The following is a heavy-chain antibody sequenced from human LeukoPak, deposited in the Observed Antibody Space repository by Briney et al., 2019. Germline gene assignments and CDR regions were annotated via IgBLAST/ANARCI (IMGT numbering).Heavy chain of an antibody. CDR3: TRDIVSISQPYYFDY. Sequence: GGSLRLSCTASGFTFGYHAINWVRQAPGRGLEWVGFIRSQAYSGTTEYAASVKDRFTISRDDSKSIAYLQMNSLKTEDTAVYYCTRDIVSISQPYYFDYWGQGTLVTVSS. CDR2: IRSQAYSGTT. V-gene: IGHV3-49*04. D-gene: IGHD2-2*01. J-gene: IGHJ4*02. CDR1: GFTFGYHA.